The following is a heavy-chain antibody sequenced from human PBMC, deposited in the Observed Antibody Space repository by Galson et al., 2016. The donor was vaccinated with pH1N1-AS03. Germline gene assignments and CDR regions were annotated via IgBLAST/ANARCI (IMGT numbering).Heavy chain of an antibody. CDR1: GGSISSYY. CDR3: ARFRSSWTFYYGLDV. CDR2: IYYSGGT. V-gene: IGHV4-59*01. J-gene: IGHJ6*02. D-gene: IGHD6-13*01. Sequence: ETLSLTCTVSGGSISSYYWTWIRQPPGKGLEWIGHIYYSGGTNYNPSLKSRVTISVDTSKNQFSLKLSSVTAADTAVYCCARFRSSWTFYYGLDVWGQGTTVTVSS.